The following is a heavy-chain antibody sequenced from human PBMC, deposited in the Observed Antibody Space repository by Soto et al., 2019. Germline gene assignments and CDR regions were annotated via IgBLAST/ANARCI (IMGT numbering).Heavy chain of an antibody. V-gene: IGHV4-39*01. CDR1: GGSISSSSYY. D-gene: IGHD1-26*01. J-gene: IGHJ4*02. CDR2: IYYSGST. CDR3: ATTPWPQWELHY. Sequence: NPSETLSLTCTVSGGSISSSSYYWGWIRQPPGKGLEWIGSIYYSGSTYYNPSLKSRVTISVDTSKNQFSLKLSSVTAADTAVYYCATTPWPQWELHYWGQGTLVTVSS.